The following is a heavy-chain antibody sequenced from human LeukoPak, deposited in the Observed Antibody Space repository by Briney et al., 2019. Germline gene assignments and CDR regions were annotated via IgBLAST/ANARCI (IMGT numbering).Heavy chain of an antibody. CDR3: ASGGYSGYDWDLYYFDY. CDR1: GGTFSSYA. Sequence: SVKVSCKASGGTFSSYAISWVRQAPGQGLEWMGGVIPIFGTANYAQKFQGRVTITADESTSTAYMELSSLRSEDTAVYYCASGGYSGYDWDLYYFDYWGQGTLVTVSS. CDR2: VIPIFGTA. D-gene: IGHD5-12*01. J-gene: IGHJ4*02. V-gene: IGHV1-69*13.